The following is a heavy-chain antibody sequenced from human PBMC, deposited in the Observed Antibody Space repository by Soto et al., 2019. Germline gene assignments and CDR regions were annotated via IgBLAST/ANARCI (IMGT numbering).Heavy chain of an antibody. CDR2: INPNSGGT. CDR1: GYTFTGYY. D-gene: IGHD2-8*01. V-gene: IGHV1-2*02. CDR3: ARGQQGYCTNGVCYPFDY. J-gene: IGHJ4*02. Sequence: ASVKVSCKASGYTFTGYYMHWVRQAPGQGLEWMGWINPNSGGTNYAQKFQDRVTMTRDTSISTAYMELSRLRSDDTAVYYCARGQQGYCTNGVCYPFDYWGQGTLVTVSS.